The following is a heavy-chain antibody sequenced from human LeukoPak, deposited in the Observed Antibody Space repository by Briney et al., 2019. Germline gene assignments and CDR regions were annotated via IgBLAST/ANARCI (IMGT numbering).Heavy chain of an antibody. D-gene: IGHD3-9*01. CDR2: ISSSSTI. Sequence: GGSLRLSCAASGFTFSSYSMNWVRRAPGKGLEWVSYISSSSTIYYADSVKGRFTISRDNAKNSLYLQMNSLRAEDTAVYYCARGPYRGNYYDILTGYYYFDYWGQGTLVTVSS. V-gene: IGHV3-48*01. CDR1: GFTFSSYS. CDR3: ARGPYRGNYYDILTGYYYFDY. J-gene: IGHJ4*02.